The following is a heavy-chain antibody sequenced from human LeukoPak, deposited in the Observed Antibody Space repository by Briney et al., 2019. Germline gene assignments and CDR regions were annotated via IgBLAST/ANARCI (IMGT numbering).Heavy chain of an antibody. CDR3: ARDLYYYDSSGYSHLRY. CDR1: GYTFTGYY. D-gene: IGHD3-22*01. Sequence: ASVKVSCKASGYTFTGYYMHWVRQAPGQGLEWMGWINPNSGGTNYAQKFQGWVTMTRDTSISTAYMELSRLRSDDTAVYYCARDLYYYDSSGYSHLRYWGQGTLVTVSS. V-gene: IGHV1-2*04. J-gene: IGHJ4*02. CDR2: INPNSGGT.